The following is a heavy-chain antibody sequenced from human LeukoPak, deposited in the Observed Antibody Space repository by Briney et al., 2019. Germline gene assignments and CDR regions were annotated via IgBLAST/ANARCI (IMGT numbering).Heavy chain of an antibody. J-gene: IGHJ5*02. V-gene: IGHV3-30*02. CDR2: IHHDGSNK. CDR1: GFTFSSYG. D-gene: IGHD3-16*01. CDR3: AKGDKMLTWRRTYNRFDP. Sequence: GGSLRRSCAASGFTFSSYGMQWVRQAPGKGREWVAFIHHDGSNKYYADSVRGRFTISRDNSKNTLYLQINSLRAEDTAVYFCAKGDKMLTWRRTYNRFDPWGQGTLVTVSS.